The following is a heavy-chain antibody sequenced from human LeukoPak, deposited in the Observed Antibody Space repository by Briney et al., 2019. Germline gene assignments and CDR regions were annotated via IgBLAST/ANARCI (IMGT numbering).Heavy chain of an antibody. CDR1: GFSVSTSGVG. D-gene: IGHD3-9*01. Sequence: SGPTLVKPTQTLTLSCTCSGFSVSTSGVGVGWIRQPPGKALEWLALICTDDDKRYIPSLKSRLTITKDTSKNQVVLTMTNMDPVDTATYYCAHSYFGSGAFDIWGQGTMVTVSS. CDR2: ICTDDDK. V-gene: IGHV2-5*02. CDR3: AHSYFGSGAFDI. J-gene: IGHJ3*02.